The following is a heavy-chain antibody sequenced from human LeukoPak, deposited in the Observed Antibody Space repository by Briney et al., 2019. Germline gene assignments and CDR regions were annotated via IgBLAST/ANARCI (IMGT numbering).Heavy chain of an antibody. CDR3: ARHFTGGEAFTSDYWYFEL. CDR2: INHSGST. Sequence: SETLSLTCAVYGGSFSGYYWSWIRQPPGKGLEWIGEINHSGSTNYNPSLKSRVTMSVDTSKNQFSLKLSSVTAADTAVYYCARHFTGGEAFTSDYWYFELWGRGTLVTVSS. D-gene: IGHD3-16*01. CDR1: GGSFSGYY. J-gene: IGHJ2*01. V-gene: IGHV4-34*01.